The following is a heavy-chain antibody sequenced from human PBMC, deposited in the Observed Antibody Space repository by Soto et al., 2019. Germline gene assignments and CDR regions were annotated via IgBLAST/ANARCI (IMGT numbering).Heavy chain of an antibody. J-gene: IGHJ6*02. CDR1: GGTFSSYT. D-gene: IGHD2-21*01. CDR2: IIPILGIA. Sequence: GASVKVSCKASGGTFSSYTISWVRQAPGQGLEWMGRIIPILGIANYAQKFQGRVTITADKSTSTAYMELSSLRSEDTAVYYCARVIVDPAKYYYYYGMDVWGQGTTVTVSS. V-gene: IGHV1-69*02. CDR3: ARVIVDPAKYYYYYGMDV.